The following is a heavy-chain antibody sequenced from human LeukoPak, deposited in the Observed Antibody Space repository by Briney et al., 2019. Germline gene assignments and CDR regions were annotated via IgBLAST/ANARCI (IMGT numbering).Heavy chain of an antibody. V-gene: IGHV3-23*01. CDR3: AKDPEVRGVIISTFDY. J-gene: IGHJ4*02. D-gene: IGHD3-10*01. CDR2: ISGSGGST. Sequence: GGSLRLSCAASGFTFNHYAMSWVRQAPGKGLEWVSAISGSGGSTYYADSVKGRFTISRDNSKNTLYLQMNSLRAEDTAVYYCAKDPEVRGVIISTFDYWGQGTLVTVSS. CDR1: GFTFNHYA.